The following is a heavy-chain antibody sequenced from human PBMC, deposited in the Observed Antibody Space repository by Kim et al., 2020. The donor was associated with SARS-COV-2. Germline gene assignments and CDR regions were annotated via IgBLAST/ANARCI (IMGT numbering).Heavy chain of an antibody. J-gene: IGHJ4*02. CDR1: GGSISSGGYY. CDR3: ARATREEGYGQTFDY. CDR2: IYYSGST. D-gene: IGHD5-18*01. Sequence: SETLSLTCTVSGGSISSGGYYWSWIRQHPGKGLEWIGYIYYSGSTYYNPSLKSRVTISVDTSKNQFSLKLSSVTAADTAVYYCARATREEGYGQTFDYWGQGTLVTVSS. V-gene: IGHV4-31*03.